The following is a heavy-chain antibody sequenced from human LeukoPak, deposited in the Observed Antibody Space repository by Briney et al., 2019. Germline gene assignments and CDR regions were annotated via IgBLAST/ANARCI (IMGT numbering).Heavy chain of an antibody. V-gene: IGHV1-8*01. CDR2: MNPNSGNT. D-gene: IGHD3-16*01. Sequence: ASVKVSCKASGYTFTSYDINWVRQATGQGLEWMGWMNPNSGNTGYAQKFQGRVTMTRNTSISTAYMELSSLRSEDTAVYYCAKGFEYYYYMDVWGKGTTVTVPS. J-gene: IGHJ6*03. CDR1: GYTFTSYD. CDR3: AKGFEYYYYMDV.